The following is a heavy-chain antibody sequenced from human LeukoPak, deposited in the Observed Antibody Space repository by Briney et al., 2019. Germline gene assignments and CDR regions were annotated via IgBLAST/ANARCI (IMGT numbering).Heavy chain of an antibody. V-gene: IGHV3-23*01. CDR2: ISGSGGST. Sequence: GGSLRLSCAASGFTFSSYAMSWVRQAPGKGLEWVSAISGSGGSTHYADSVKDRFTISRDNSKNTLYLQMNSLRAEDTAVYYCAVGLQYENQFDYWGQGTLVTVSS. CDR1: GFTFSSYA. J-gene: IGHJ4*02. D-gene: IGHD4-11*01. CDR3: AVGLQYENQFDY.